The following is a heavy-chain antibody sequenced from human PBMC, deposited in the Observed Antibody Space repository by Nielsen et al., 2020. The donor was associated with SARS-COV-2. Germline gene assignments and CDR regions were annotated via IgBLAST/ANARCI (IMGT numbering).Heavy chain of an antibody. D-gene: IGHD1-26*01. CDR1: GFTVSSNY. Sequence: GGSLRLSCAASGFTVSSNYMSWVRQAPGKGLEWVSVIYSGGSTYYADSVKGRFTISRHNSKNTLYLQMNSLRAEDTAVYYCARDDGSYYPVYYFDYWGQGTLVTVSS. CDR3: ARDDGSYYPVYYFDY. CDR2: IYSGGST. J-gene: IGHJ4*02. V-gene: IGHV3-53*04.